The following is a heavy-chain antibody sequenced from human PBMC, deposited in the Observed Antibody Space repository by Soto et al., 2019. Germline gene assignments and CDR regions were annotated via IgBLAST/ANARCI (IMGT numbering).Heavy chain of an antibody. CDR2: IKGDEITT. V-gene: IGHV3-74*01. CDR1: GFTFSNYW. J-gene: IGHJ4*02. CDR3: ARGLYGAYGQDF. Sequence: EVQLVESGENLVQPGGSLRLSCAASGFTFSNYWIHWVRQAPGKGLVWVSRIKGDEITTNYADSVKGRFTISRDNAKNTVFLPMHSLRAEETALYYCARGLYGAYGQDFWGQGILVTVSS. D-gene: IGHD4-17*01.